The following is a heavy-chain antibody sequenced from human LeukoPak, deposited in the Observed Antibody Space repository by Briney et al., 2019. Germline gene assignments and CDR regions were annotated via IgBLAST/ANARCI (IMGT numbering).Heavy chain of an antibody. J-gene: IGHJ4*02. Sequence: GESLKISCKGSGYSFTSYWISWVRQMPGKGLGWMGTIDPSDSYTNYSPSFQGHVSISADKTITTAYLQWSGLKASDTAMYYCARHFSGDYGFFDYWGQGTLVTVSS. D-gene: IGHD4-17*01. V-gene: IGHV5-10-1*01. CDR1: GYSFTSYW. CDR2: IDPSDSYT. CDR3: ARHFSGDYGFFDY.